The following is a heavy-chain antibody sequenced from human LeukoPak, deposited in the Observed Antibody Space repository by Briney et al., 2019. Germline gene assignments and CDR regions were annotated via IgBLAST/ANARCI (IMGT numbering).Heavy chain of an antibody. CDR3: ARVGTTITTYYFDY. D-gene: IGHD4-11*01. Sequence: GASVKVSCKASGYTFTSYDINWVRQATGQGLEWMGWINPNSGVTSYAQKFKGRVTMTRDTSISTAYMDLNRLRSDDTAVYYCARVGTTITTYYFDYWGQGTLVTVSS. CDR2: INPNSGVT. CDR1: GYTFTSYD. J-gene: IGHJ4*02. V-gene: IGHV1-2*02.